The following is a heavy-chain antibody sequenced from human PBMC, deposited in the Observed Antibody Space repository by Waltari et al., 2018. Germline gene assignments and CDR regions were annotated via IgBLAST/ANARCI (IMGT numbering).Heavy chain of an antibody. D-gene: IGHD2-15*01. CDR3: ARYIPSVGYRPPYYFDY. J-gene: IGHJ4*02. Sequence: QVQLQESGPGLVKPSQTLSLTCTVSGGSISSGGYYWSWIRQHPGKGLEWIGYIYYSGSTESNPSLKSRVTISVDTSKNQFSLKLSSVTAADTAVYYCARYIPSVGYRPPYYFDYWGQGTLVTVSS. CDR2: IYYSGST. V-gene: IGHV4-31*03. CDR1: GGSISSGGYY.